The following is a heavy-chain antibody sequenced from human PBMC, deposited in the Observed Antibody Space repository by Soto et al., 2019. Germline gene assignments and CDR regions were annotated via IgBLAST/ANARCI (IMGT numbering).Heavy chain of an antibody. CDR2: IIPILGIA. V-gene: IGHV1-69*02. CDR3: AAGDETHKAYFGS. D-gene: IGHD3-16*01. Sequence: QVQLVQSGAEVKKPGSSVKVSCKASGGTFSSYTISWVRQAPGQGLEWMGRIIPILGIANYAQKFQGRVTISAEKSPDKAYMEASSLRTEGKAVYYCAAGDETHKAYFGSLGQGNLVTVSS. CDR1: GGTFSSYT. J-gene: IGHJ4*02.